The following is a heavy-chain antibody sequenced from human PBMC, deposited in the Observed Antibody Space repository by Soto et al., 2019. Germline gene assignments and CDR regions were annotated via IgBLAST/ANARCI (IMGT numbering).Heavy chain of an antibody. CDR2: MGGRATSA. Sequence: EVQLLESGGGLVQPGGSLRLSCAASGFTFSNYAMSWVRQAPGKGLEWVSGMGGRATSAYYAGSVKGRFAISRDNSYNTRLLQQNSPRAEDTAGYDCAKSRHSESSGAVYDFRGQGTLVSGAS. V-gene: IGHV3-23*01. CDR1: GFTFSNYA. J-gene: IGHJ4*02. CDR3: AKSRHSESSGAVYDF. D-gene: IGHD3-22*01.